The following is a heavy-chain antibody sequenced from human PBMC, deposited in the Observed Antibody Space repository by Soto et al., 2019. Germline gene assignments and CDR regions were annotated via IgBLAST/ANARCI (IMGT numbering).Heavy chain of an antibody. V-gene: IGHV3-48*02. CDR2: ISISSSLI. CDR3: ARDQDYAFDV. J-gene: IGHJ3*01. CDR1: GFTFSSYW. Sequence: PGGSLRLSCAASGFTFSSYWMHWVRQAPGKGLEWVSYISISSSLIWYADSVKGRFTISRDEAKNSLYLQMNSLTDEDTAVYYCARDQDYAFDVCGQGTMVTVSS.